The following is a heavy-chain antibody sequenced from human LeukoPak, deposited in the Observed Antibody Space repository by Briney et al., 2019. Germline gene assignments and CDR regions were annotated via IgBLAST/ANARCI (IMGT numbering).Heavy chain of an antibody. CDR3: ARDGRPNVLRYFDWSSVSWFDP. Sequence: SETLSLTCTVSGGSISSYYWSWIRQPPGKGLEWIGYIYYSGSTNYNPSLKSRVTISVDTSKNQFSLKLSSVTAADTAVYYCARDGRPNVLRYFDWSSVSWFDPWGQGTLVTVSS. D-gene: IGHD3-9*01. V-gene: IGHV4-59*12. J-gene: IGHJ5*02. CDR1: GGSISSYY. CDR2: IYYSGST.